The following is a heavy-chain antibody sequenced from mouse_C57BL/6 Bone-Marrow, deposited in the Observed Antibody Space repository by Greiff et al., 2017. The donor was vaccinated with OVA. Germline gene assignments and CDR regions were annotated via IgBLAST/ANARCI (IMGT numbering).Heavy chain of an antibody. CDR1: GFSLTSYD. CDR2: IWTGGGT. V-gene: IGHV2-9-1*01. CDR3: ARKIYYDYDDWYFDV. J-gene: IGHJ1*03. Sequence: VKLMESGPGLVAPSQSLSITCTVSGFSLTSYDISWVRQPPGKGLEWLGVIWTGGGTNYNSALKSRLSISKDNSKRQVFLKMNILQTDDTARYYCARKIYYDYDDWYFDVWGTGTTVTVSS. D-gene: IGHD2-4*01.